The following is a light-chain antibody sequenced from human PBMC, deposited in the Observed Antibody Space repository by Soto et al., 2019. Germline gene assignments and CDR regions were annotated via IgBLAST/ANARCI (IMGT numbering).Light chain of an antibody. CDR3: SSYTSSSTSSVV. CDR1: SSDVGGYNY. Sequence: QLVLTQPASVSGSPGQSITISCTGTSSDVGGYNYVSWYQQHPGKAPKLMIYDVSNRPSGVSNRFSGSKSGNTASLTISGLQAEDEADYYCSSYTSSSTSSVVFGGGTKLTVL. CDR2: DVS. J-gene: IGLJ2*01. V-gene: IGLV2-14*01.